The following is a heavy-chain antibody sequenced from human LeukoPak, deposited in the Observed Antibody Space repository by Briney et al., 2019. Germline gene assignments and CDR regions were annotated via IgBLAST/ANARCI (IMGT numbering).Heavy chain of an antibody. CDR1: GFTFNNYW. V-gene: IGHV3-7*01. D-gene: IGHD6-19*01. J-gene: IGHJ6*03. CDR3: ARDRPQQWLVRGQRGYYYYMDV. CDR2: IKQDGSEK. Sequence: GGSLRLSCAASGFTFNNYWMTWVRQAPGMGLEWVANIKQDGSEKYYVDSVKGRFTISRDIAKNSLHLQMNSLRAEDTAVYYCARDRPQQWLVRGQRGYYYYMDVWGKGTTVTISS.